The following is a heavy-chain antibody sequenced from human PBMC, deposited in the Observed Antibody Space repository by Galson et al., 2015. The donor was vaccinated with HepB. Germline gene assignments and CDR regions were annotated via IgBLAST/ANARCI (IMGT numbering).Heavy chain of an antibody. D-gene: IGHD6-19*01. CDR2: ISYDGSNK. CDR1: GFTFSSYA. CDR3: ARGRGIAVPRTGYFQH. Sequence: SLRLSCAASGFTFSSYAMHWVRQAPGKGLEWVAVISYDGSNKYYADSVKGRFTISRDNSKNTLYLQMNSLRAEDTAVYYCARGRGIAVPRTGYFQHWGQGTLVTVSS. J-gene: IGHJ1*01. V-gene: IGHV3-30-3*01.